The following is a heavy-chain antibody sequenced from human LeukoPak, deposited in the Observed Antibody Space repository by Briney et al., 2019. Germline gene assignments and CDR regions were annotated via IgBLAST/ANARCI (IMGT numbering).Heavy chain of an antibody. CDR1: GGSFSGYY. Sequence: PSETLSLTCAVYGGSFSGYYWNWIRQPPGKGLEWIGEINHSGSTNYNPSLKSRVTISVDTSKNQFSLKLSSVTAADTAVYYCARVGSNYGDWFDPWGQGTLVTVSS. D-gene: IGHD4-11*01. CDR2: INHSGST. V-gene: IGHV4-34*01. J-gene: IGHJ5*02. CDR3: ARVGSNYGDWFDP.